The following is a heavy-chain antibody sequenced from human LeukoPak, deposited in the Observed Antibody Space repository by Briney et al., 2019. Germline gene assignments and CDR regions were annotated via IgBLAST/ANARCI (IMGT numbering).Heavy chain of an antibody. CDR3: ARTTEGGYTYNYFYYYYMGV. CDR1: GGSISSYY. J-gene: IGHJ6*03. D-gene: IGHD5-18*01. V-gene: IGHV4-59*01. CDR2: IYYSGST. Sequence: SETLSLTCTVSGGSISSYYWSWIRQPPGKGLEWIGYIYYSGSTNYNPSLKSRISISVDTSKNQFSLKLSSVTAADTAVYYCARTTEGGYTYNYFYYYYMGVWGKGTTVTVSS.